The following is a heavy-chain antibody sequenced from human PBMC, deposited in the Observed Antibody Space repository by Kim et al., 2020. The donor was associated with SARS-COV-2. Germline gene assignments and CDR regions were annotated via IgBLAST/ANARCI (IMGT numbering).Heavy chain of an antibody. CDR3: ARGPLHSSGWYYYYYGMDV. Sequence: GGSLRLSCAASGFTFSSYSMNWVRQAPGKGLEWVSSISSSSSYIYYADSVKGRFTISRDNAKNSLYLQMNSLRAEDTAVYYCARGPLHSSGWYYYYYGMDVWGQGTTVTVSS. V-gene: IGHV3-21*01. CDR1: GFTFSSYS. CDR2: ISSSSSYI. J-gene: IGHJ6*02. D-gene: IGHD6-19*01.